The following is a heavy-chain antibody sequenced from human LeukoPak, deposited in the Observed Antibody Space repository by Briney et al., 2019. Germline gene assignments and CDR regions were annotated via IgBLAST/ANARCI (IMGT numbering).Heavy chain of an antibody. V-gene: IGHV3-15*01. CDR1: GFTFSNAW. D-gene: IGHD5-24*01. Sequence: GGSLRLSCAASGFTFSNAWMSWVRQAPGKGLEWVGRIKSKTDGGTTDYAAPVKGRFTISRDDSKNTLYLQMNSLKTEDTAVYYCTTNDGTDGYNYVSWHFDLWGRGTLVTVSS. CDR3: TTNDGTDGYNYVSWHFDL. J-gene: IGHJ2*01. CDR2: IKSKTDGGTT.